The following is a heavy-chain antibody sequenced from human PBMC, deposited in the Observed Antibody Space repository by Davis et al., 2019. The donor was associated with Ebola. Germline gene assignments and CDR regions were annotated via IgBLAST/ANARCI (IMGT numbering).Heavy chain of an antibody. Sequence: ASVKVSCKASGYTFTSYGISWVRQAPGQGLEWMGWISAYNGNTNYAQKFQGRVTMTEDTSTDTAYMELSSLRSEDTAVYYCATLGQLERRRAFDIWGQGTMVTVSS. CDR3: ATLGQLERRRAFDI. CDR2: ISAYNGNT. J-gene: IGHJ3*02. D-gene: IGHD1-1*01. CDR1: GYTFTSYG. V-gene: IGHV1-18*01.